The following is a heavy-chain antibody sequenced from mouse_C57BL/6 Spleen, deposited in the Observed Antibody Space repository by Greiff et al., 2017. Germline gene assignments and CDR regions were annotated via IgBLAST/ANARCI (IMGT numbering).Heavy chain of an antibody. D-gene: IGHD2-1*01. CDR2: IYPGSGST. Sequence: QVQLQQPGAELVKPGASVKMSCKASGYTFTSYWITWVKQRPGQGLEWIGDIYPGSGSTNYNEKFKSKATLTVDTSSSTAYMQLSSLTSEDSAVYYCARSESYGNLAWFAYWGQGTLVTVSA. CDR3: ARSESYGNLAWFAY. V-gene: IGHV1-55*01. J-gene: IGHJ3*01. CDR1: GYTFTSYW.